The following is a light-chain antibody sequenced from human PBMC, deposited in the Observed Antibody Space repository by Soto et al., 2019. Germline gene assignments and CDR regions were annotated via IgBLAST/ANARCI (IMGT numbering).Light chain of an antibody. CDR3: SSYTSSSTLV. CDR1: SSDVGAYNF. Sequence: QSALTQPASVSGSPGQSITISCTGTSSDVGAYNFVSWHQQHPGKAPKLMIYNVYDRPSGISYRFSGSKSGNTASLTISGLQAEDEADYYCSSYTSSSTLVFGTGTKLTVL. J-gene: IGLJ1*01. CDR2: NVY. V-gene: IGLV2-14*03.